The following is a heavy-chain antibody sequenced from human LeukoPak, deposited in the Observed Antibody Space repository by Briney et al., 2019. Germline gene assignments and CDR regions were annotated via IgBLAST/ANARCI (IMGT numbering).Heavy chain of an antibody. Sequence: SETLSLTCTVSGGSIGSHYWTWIRQTPGKGLEWIGYVYDIGSTKYNPSLKSRVTISVDTSKNHFSLRLSSVTAADTAVYYCARDREVGATGYYFDYWGQGTLVTVSS. V-gene: IGHV4-59*11. J-gene: IGHJ4*02. CDR3: ARDREVGATGYYFDY. D-gene: IGHD1-26*01. CDR1: GGSIGSHY. CDR2: VYDIGST.